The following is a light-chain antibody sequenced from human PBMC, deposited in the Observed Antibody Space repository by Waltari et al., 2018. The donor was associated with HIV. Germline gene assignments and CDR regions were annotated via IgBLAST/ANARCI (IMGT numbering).Light chain of an antibody. CDR3: HVWDGSDYVSGV. J-gene: IGLJ3*02. CDR2: YNT. V-gene: IGLV3-21*04. Sequence: SYVLTPPPSVSVAPGKTATITCGGNDIGAKSVHWYQQKPGQAPVLVIYYNTDRPSGIPERFSGSNSGNTATLTISRAEAGDEADYYCHVWDGSDYVSGVFGGGTKVTVL. CDR1: DIGAKS.